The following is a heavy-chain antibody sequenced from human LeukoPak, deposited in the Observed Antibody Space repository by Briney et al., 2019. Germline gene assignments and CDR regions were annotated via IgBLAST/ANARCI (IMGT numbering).Heavy chain of an antibody. CDR3: ARDFIAVAGIPSDY. D-gene: IGHD6-19*01. CDR1: GGTFSSYA. V-gene: IGHV1-18*01. Sequence: ASVKVSCKASGGTFSSYAISWVRQAPGQGLEWMGWISAYNGNTNYAQKLQGRVTMTTDTSTSTAYMELRSLRSDDTAVYYCARDFIAVAGIPSDYWGQGTLVTVSS. J-gene: IGHJ4*02. CDR2: ISAYNGNT.